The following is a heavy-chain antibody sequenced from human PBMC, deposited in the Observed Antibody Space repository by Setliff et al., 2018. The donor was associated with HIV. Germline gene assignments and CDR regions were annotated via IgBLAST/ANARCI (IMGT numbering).Heavy chain of an antibody. Sequence: PGGSLRLSCAASGFTFSNAWMNWVRQAPGKGLEWVGRIKSKTDGGTTDYAAPVKGRFTISRDDSKNTLYLQMNSLRAEDTAVYYCARDLPVSNWYRYGLDYWGQGTLVTVSS. J-gene: IGHJ4*02. CDR3: ARDLPVSNWYRYGLDY. D-gene: IGHD6-13*01. CDR2: IKSKTDGGTT. V-gene: IGHV3-15*07. CDR1: GFTFSNAW.